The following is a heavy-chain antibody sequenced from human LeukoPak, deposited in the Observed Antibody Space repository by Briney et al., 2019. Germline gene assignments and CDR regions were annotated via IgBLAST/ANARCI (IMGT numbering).Heavy chain of an antibody. D-gene: IGHD2-2*01. J-gene: IGHJ4*02. V-gene: IGHV1-69*05. CDR1: GGTFSSYA. CDR3: ARVGTTDCSSTSCYNSNYYFDY. Sequence: SVKVSCKASGGTFSSYAISWVRQAPGQGLECMGGIIPIFGTANYAQKFQGRVTITTDESTSTAYMELSSLRSEDTAVYYCARVGTTDCSSTSCYNSNYYFDYWGQGTLVTVSS. CDR2: IIPIFGTA.